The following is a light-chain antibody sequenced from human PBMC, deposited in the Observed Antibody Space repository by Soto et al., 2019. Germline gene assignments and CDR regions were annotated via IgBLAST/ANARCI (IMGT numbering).Light chain of an antibody. CDR2: VSS. V-gene: IGKV3-15*01. CDR3: QHYTDWPPALP. Sequence: EILMTQSPATLSVSPGERATLSCRASQSLSRNLSWYQQKPGQAPRLLIYVSSTMASGIPARFSGSGSGTEFTFTISSLQYEDFALYYCQHYTDWPPALPFGPGTKVDL. J-gene: IGKJ3*01. CDR1: QSLSRN.